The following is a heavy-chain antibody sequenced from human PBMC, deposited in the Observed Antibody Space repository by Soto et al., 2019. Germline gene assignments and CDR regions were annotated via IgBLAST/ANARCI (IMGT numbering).Heavy chain of an antibody. CDR1: GYTFTSYG. CDR2: INPYNGNT. V-gene: IGHV1-18*01. J-gene: IGHJ4*02. Sequence: ASVKVSCKASGYTFTSYGISWVRQAPGQGLEWMAWINPYNGNTKYAEKFLGRVTVTTPTATAYMEVRSLTSDDTAVFYCARVGVGLAAPRVWPYWGQGTPVTVSS. D-gene: IGHD6-13*01. CDR3: ARVGVGLAAPRVWPY.